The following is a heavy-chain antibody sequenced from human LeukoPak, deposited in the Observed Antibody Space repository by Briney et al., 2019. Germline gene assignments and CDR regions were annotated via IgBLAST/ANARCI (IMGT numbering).Heavy chain of an antibody. V-gene: IGHV1-69*01. D-gene: IGHD3-9*01. J-gene: IGHJ6*03. CDR1: GGTFSSYA. CDR2: IIPIFGTA. CDR3: ASSPYYDILTAVKTYYYYYMDV. Sequence: SVKVSCKASGGTFSSYAISWVRQAPGQGLEWMGGIIPIFGTANYAQKFQGRVTITADESTSTAYMELSSLRSEDTAVYYCASSPYYDILTAVKTYYYYYMDVWGKGTTVAVSS.